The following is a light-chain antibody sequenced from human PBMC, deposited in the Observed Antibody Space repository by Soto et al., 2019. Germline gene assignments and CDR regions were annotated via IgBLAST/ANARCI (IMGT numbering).Light chain of an antibody. J-gene: IGKJ5*01. CDR1: RSVSSY. CDR3: QQSYSHLIT. V-gene: IGKV3-11*01. CDR2: DAS. Sequence: EIVLTQSPATLSLSPGESATLSCRATRSVSSYLAWYQQKPGQAPRLLIYDASSRPTDIPPRFSGGGSGTDFTLTINGLQPEDFATYYCQQSYSHLITFGQGTRLEI.